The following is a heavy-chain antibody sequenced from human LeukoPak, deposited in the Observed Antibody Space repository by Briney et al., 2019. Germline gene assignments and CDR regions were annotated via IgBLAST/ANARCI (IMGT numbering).Heavy chain of an antibody. J-gene: IGHJ4*02. CDR3: ARDGYGSGSSDS. Sequence: GGSLRLSCTASGFPFSSYDIHWVRQAPGKGLEWVATITSGGDTFSPDSVKGRFSVFRENGMNSVYLQMNSLRAGDTGVYFCARDGYGSGSSDSWGRGTLVTVSS. CDR1: GFPFSSYD. V-gene: IGHV3-13*01. D-gene: IGHD3-10*01. CDR2: ITSGGDT.